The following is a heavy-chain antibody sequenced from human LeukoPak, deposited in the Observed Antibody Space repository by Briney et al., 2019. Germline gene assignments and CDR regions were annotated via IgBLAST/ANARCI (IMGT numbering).Heavy chain of an antibody. D-gene: IGHD3-22*01. CDR1: GGSISRYY. CDR2: IYYSGST. V-gene: IGHV4-59*01. CDR3: ARDPDYYDSSGYPLLYY. Sequence: SETLSLTCIVSGGSISRYYWSWIRQPPGKGLEWIGYIYYSGSTNYNPSLKSRVTISVDTSKNQFSLKLSSVTAADTAVYYCARDPDYYDSSGYPLLYYWGQGTLVTVSS. J-gene: IGHJ4*02.